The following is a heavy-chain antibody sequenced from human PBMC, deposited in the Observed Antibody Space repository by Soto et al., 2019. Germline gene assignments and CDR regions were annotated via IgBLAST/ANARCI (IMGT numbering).Heavy chain of an antibody. V-gene: IGHV4-34*01. CDR3: ARDNITGLFDY. CDR2: TNHSGST. J-gene: IGHJ4*02. CDR1: GGSFSGYY. Sequence: QVQLQQWGAGLLKPSETLSLTCAVYGGSFSGYYWTWIRQPPGTGPEWIGETNHSGSTNYNPSLKSRVTISVDTSKNQFSRKLTSVTAADPAVYYCARDNITGLFDYWGQGTLVTVSS. D-gene: IGHD3-10*01.